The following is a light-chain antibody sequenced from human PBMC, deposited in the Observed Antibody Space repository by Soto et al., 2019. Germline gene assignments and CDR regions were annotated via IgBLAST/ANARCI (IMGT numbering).Light chain of an antibody. Sequence: DIQMTQSPSTLSGSVGDRVTITCRASQSISSWLAWYQQKPGRAPKLLIYKASSLQSGVSSRFSGSGPGTEFTLTISSLQPDDFATYYCQQYNTYWWTFGQGTKVDNK. J-gene: IGKJ1*01. V-gene: IGKV1-5*03. CDR1: QSISSW. CDR3: QQYNTYWWT. CDR2: KAS.